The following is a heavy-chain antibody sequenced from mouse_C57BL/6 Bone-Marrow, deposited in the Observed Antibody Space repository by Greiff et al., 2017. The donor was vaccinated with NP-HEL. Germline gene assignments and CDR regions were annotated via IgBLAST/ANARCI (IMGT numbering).Heavy chain of an antibody. CDR1: GFTFSSYG. V-gene: IGHV5-6*01. J-gene: IGHJ3*01. D-gene: IGHD1-1*01. CDR2: ISSGGSYT. CDR3: ARQAITTVGAY. Sequence: EVQLVESGGDLVKPGGSLKLSCAASGFTFSSYGMSWVRQTPDKRLEWVATISSGGSYTYYPDSVKGRFTISRDNAKNTLYLQMSSLKSEDTAMYYCARQAITTVGAYWGQGTLVTVSA.